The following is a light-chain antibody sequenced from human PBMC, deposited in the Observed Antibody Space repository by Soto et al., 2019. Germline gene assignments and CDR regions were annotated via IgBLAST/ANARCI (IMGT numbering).Light chain of an antibody. Sequence: DIQMTQSPSTLSASVGDIVTITCRASQSISSWLAWYQQKPGKAPKLLIYKASTLQSGVPSRFSGSGSGTEFTLAISSLQPDDSATYYCQQYNDNWTFGQETKVDIK. CDR2: KAS. V-gene: IGKV1-5*03. J-gene: IGKJ1*01. CDR1: QSISSW. CDR3: QQYNDNWT.